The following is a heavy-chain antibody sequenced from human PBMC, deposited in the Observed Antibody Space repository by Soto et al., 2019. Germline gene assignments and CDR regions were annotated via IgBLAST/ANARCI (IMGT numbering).Heavy chain of an antibody. D-gene: IGHD4-17*01. Sequence: GGSLRLSCAASGFTFSNAWMSWVRQAPGKGLEWVAVISYDGSNKYYADSVKGRFTISRDNSKNTLYLQMNSLRAEGTAVYYCAKSAGDYHAFDIWGQGTMVTVSS. CDR2: ISYDGSNK. V-gene: IGHV3-30*18. CDR3: AKSAGDYHAFDI. J-gene: IGHJ3*02. CDR1: GFTFSNAW.